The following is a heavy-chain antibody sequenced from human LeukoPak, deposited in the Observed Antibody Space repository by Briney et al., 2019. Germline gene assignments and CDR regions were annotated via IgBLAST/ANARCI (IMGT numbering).Heavy chain of an antibody. D-gene: IGHD3-10*01. Sequence: SVKVSCKASGYTFTSYYMHWVRQAPGQGLEWMGGIIPIFGTANYAQKFQGRVTITADKSTSTAYMELSSLRSEDTAVDYCAXXXXXXXXXXYYFQSHDAFDIWGQGTMVTVSS. J-gene: IGHJ3*02. V-gene: IGHV1-69*06. CDR2: IIPIFGTA. CDR3: AXXXXXXXXXXYYFQSHDAFDI. CDR1: GYTFTSYY.